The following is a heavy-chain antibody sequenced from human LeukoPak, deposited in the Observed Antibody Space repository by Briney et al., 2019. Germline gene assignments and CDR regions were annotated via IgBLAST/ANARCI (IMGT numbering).Heavy chain of an antibody. V-gene: IGHV3-33*06. J-gene: IGHJ4*02. Sequence: EGSMRLSCAASGFTFSSYGMHWVRQAPGKGLEWVAVIWYDGSNKYYADSVKGRFTISRDNSKNTLYLQMNSLRAEDTAVYYCAKLGSSGWYYFDYWGQGTLVTVSS. CDR1: GFTFSSYG. D-gene: IGHD6-19*01. CDR2: IWYDGSNK. CDR3: AKLGSSGWYYFDY.